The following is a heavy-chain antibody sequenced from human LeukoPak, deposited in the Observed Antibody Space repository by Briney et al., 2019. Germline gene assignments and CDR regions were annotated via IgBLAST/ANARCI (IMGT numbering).Heavy chain of an antibody. J-gene: IGHJ5*02. D-gene: IGHD4-11*01. V-gene: IGHV3-7*01. CDR2: IKQDGSEK. CDR1: GFTFSSYW. CDR3: ARSYSNYGINWFDP. Sequence: GGSLRLSCAASGFTFSSYWMSWVRQAPGKGLEWVANIKQDGSEKYYVDSVKGRFTISGDNAKNSLYLQMNSLRAEDTAVYYCARSYSNYGINWFDPWGQGTLVTVSS.